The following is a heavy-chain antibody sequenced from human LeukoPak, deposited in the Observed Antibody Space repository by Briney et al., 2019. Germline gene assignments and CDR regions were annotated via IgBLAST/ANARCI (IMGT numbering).Heavy chain of an antibody. J-gene: IGHJ3*02. Sequence: PSQTLSLTCTVSGGSISSGGYYWSWIRPHPGKGLDWDGYNCYSGSTSNNPSLKSRVTISVDTSKNQFSLKLSSVTAADTAVYYCARDTHGLNSFDIWSQATMVTVSS. D-gene: IGHD5-24*01. CDR2: NCYSGST. CDR1: GGSISSGGYY. V-gene: IGHV4-31*03. CDR3: ARDTHGLNSFDI.